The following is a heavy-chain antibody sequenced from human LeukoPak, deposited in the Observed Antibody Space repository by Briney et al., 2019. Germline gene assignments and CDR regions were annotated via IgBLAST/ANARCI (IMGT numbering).Heavy chain of an antibody. V-gene: IGHV3-23*01. CDR3: AKDQGQAVVPRRFDY. D-gene: IGHD2-2*01. J-gene: IGHJ4*02. Sequence: GGSLRLSCAASGFTFSTYAMSWVRQAPGKGLEWVSTIYYSGGNTYSADSVKGRSTISRDNAKNTLYLQMNSLRVEDTAVYYCAKDQGQAVVPRRFDYWGQGTLVTVSS. CDR1: GFTFSTYA. CDR2: IYYSGGNT.